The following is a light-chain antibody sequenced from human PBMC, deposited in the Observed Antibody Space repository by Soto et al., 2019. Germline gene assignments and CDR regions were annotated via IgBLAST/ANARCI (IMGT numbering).Light chain of an antibody. CDR3: KQYGSSGT. CDR1: QSVSSSY. Sequence: EIVLTQSPGTLSLSPGEIATLSCSASQSVSSSYLAWYQQKPGQAPRLLIYGASSRATGIPDRFSGSGSGTDFTLTISRLEPEDFAVYYCKQYGSSGTFGQGTKVDIK. CDR2: GAS. V-gene: IGKV3-20*01. J-gene: IGKJ1*01.